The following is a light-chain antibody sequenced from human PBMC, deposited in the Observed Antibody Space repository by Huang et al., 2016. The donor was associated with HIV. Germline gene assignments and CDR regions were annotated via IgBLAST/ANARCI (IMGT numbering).Light chain of an antibody. Sequence: DIVMTQSPDSLAVSLGERATINCKSSQSVLYSSNNKKYLAWYQQKPGKPPKLLIYWASTWESGVPDRFSGSGSGTDFTLTISSLQAEDVAVYYCQQYYSTPPTFGGGTKVEIK. J-gene: IGKJ4*01. CDR3: QQYYSTPPT. V-gene: IGKV4-1*01. CDR2: WAS. CDR1: QSVLYSSNNKKY.